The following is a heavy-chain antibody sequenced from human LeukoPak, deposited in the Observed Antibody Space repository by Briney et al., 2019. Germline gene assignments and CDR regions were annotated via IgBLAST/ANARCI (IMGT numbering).Heavy chain of an antibody. Sequence: GGSLRLSCTASGFIFMNYAMSWVRQAPGKGLEWISGIGGGDTHYADSVKSRFTISRDDSKNTVDLQMSSLRAEDTAVYYCAKDGQSFNSMWDYLDSWGQGTLVTVSS. CDR2: IGGGDT. V-gene: IGHV3-23*01. CDR3: AKDGQSFNSMWDYLDS. CDR1: GFIFMNYA. J-gene: IGHJ4*02. D-gene: IGHD1-26*01.